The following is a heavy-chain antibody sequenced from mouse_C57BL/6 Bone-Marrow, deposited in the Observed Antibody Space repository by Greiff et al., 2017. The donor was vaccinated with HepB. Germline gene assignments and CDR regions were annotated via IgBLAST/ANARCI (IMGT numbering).Heavy chain of an antibody. J-gene: IGHJ2*01. D-gene: IGHD1-1*01. V-gene: IGHV1-54*01. CDR2: INPGSGGT. CDR1: GYAFTNYL. Sequence: VKLQESGAELVRPGTSVKVSCKASGYAFTNYLIEWVKQRPGQGLEWIGVINPGSGGTNYNEKFKGKATLTADKSSSTAYMQLSSLTSEDSAVYFCARFLYYYGSRYFDYWGQGTTLTVSS. CDR3: ARFLYYYGSRYFDY.